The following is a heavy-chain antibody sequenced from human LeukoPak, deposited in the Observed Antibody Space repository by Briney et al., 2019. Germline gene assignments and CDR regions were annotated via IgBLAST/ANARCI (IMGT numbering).Heavy chain of an antibody. CDR1: GFTFSSYS. V-gene: IGHV3-21*01. CDR2: ISSSSSYV. Sequence: GGTLRLSRAASGFTFSSYSMNWVRQAPGKGLEGVSSISSSSSYVYYADSVKGRFTISRDNAKNSLYLQMNSLRAEDTAVYYCARDLTAVGIDYWGQGTLVTVSS. CDR3: ARDLTAVGIDY. J-gene: IGHJ4*02. D-gene: IGHD6-19*01.